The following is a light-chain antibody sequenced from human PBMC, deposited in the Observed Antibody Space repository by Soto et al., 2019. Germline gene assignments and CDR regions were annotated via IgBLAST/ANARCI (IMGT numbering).Light chain of an antibody. J-gene: IGKJ1*01. Sequence: IGFTQSPCTLSLSPGERATLSCRASQSVSSSYLAWYQQKPGQTPRLLIYGTSTRATGIPDRFSGSGPGTDFTLTISGLQPDDFATYYCQQYNSFSWTFGQGTKVDIK. CDR3: QQYNSFSWT. CDR2: GTS. V-gene: IGKV3-20*01. CDR1: QSVSSSY.